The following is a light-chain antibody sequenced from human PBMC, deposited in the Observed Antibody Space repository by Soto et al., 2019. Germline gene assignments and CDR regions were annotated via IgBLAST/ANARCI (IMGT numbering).Light chain of an antibody. J-gene: IGKJ3*01. CDR2: GVS. Sequence: EIVMTQSTGTLSVSPGERATLSCRASQSVSVNLAWYQQKPGQAPRLLIYGVSTRATGIPARFSGSESGTEFTLTISSLQSEDFAVYYCQQYNDWPFTFGPWTKVDIK. V-gene: IGKV3-15*01. CDR3: QQYNDWPFT. CDR1: QSVSVN.